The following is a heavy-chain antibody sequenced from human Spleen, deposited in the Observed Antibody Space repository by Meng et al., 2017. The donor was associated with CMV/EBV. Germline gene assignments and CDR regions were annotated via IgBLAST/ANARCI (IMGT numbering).Heavy chain of an antibody. V-gene: IGHV4-61*01. D-gene: IGHD2-15*01. CDR1: GGDVSSPSHY. CDR3: ARYYCIGNSCYTTNWFDP. J-gene: IGHJ5*02. Sequence: SETLSLTCTVSGGDVSSPSHYWSWIRQPPGKGLEWIGYMHHSGTMNYNPSLKSRVTISLDTSKNQFSLKLNSVTAADTAVYYCARYYCIGNSCYTTNWFDPWGQGTLVTVSS. CDR2: MHHSGTM.